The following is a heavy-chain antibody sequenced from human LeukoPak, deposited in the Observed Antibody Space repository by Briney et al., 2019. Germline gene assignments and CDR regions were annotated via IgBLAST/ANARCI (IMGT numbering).Heavy chain of an antibody. CDR2: INPSGGST. CDR3: ARTDVDTAMVYGSFDY. V-gene: IGHV1-46*01. CDR1: GYTFTSYY. Sequence: ASVKVSCKASGYTFTSYYMHWVGQAPGQGLESMGIINPSGGSTSYAQKFQGRVTMTRDTSTSTVYMELSSLRSEDTAVYYCARTDVDTAMVYGSFDYWGQGTLVTVSS. D-gene: IGHD5-18*01. J-gene: IGHJ4*02.